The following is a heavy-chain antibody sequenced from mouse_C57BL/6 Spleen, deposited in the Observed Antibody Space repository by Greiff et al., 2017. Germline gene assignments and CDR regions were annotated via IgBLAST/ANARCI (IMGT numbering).Heavy chain of an antibody. D-gene: IGHD1-1*01. CDR1: GYAFSSSW. CDR3: ANYYGSRGGFAY. V-gene: IGHV1-82*01. J-gene: IGHJ3*01. Sequence: QVQLQQSGPELVKPGASVKISCKASGYAFSSSWMNWVKQRPGKGLEWIGRIYPGDGDTNYNGKFKGKATLTADKSSSTAYMQLSSLTSEDSAVYFCANYYGSRGGFAYWGQGTLVTVSA. CDR2: IYPGDGDT.